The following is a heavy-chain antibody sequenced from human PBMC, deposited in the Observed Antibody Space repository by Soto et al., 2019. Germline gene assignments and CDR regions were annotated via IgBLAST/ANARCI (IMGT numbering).Heavy chain of an antibody. V-gene: IGHV2-5*01. Sequence: GVGWIRQPPGKALEWLALIYLNDDKRYIPSLKSRLTITKDTSKNQVVLTMTNMDPVDTATYYCVFFFQAEDCILDELPVSAFLLNRSSDL. CDR2: IYLNDDK. D-gene: IGHD2-21*01. CDR1: G. J-gene: IGHJ2*01. CDR3: VFFFQAEDCILDELPVSAFLLNRSSDL.